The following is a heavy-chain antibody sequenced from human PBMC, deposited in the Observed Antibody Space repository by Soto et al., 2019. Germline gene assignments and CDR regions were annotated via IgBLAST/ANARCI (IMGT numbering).Heavy chain of an antibody. V-gene: IGHV3-9*01. D-gene: IGHD6-25*01. CDR3: AKDRGRPNYYGMDV. CDR1: GFTFDDYA. J-gene: IGHJ6*02. Sequence: GGSLRLSCAASGFTFDDYAMHWVRQAPGKGLEWVSGISWNSGSIGYAASVKGRFIISRDNAKTSLYLQMNRLRAEETALYYCAKDRGRPNYYGMDVWGQGTTVTV. CDR2: ISWNSGSI.